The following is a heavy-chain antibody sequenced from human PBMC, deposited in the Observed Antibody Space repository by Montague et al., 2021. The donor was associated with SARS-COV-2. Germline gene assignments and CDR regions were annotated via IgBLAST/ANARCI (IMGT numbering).Heavy chain of an antibody. CDR1: GFTFSSYW. CDR3: VRPLRDGYNYPLDY. J-gene: IGHJ4*02. D-gene: IGHD5-24*01. V-gene: IGHV3-74*01. CDR2: INSDGGIT. Sequence: SLRLSCAASGFTFSSYWMHWVRQAPGKGLVWVSCINSDGGITSYADSVKGQFTNSRDNAKNTVYKQMNGLTAEATAVYYCVRPLRDGYNYPLDYWGLGTLVTVSS.